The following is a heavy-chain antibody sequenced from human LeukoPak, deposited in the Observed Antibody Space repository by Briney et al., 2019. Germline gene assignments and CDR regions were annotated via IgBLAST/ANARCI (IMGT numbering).Heavy chain of an antibody. D-gene: IGHD3-10*01. CDR2: VYHSGST. CDR3: AKSSGSLFDP. J-gene: IGHJ5*02. V-gene: IGHV4-39*07. CDR1: GGSISTSNYY. Sequence: SETLSLTCTVSGGSISTSNYYWGWIRQPPGKGLEWIGSVYHSGSTYYTPSLKSRVTFSVDTSKNQFSLKLSSVTAADTAVYYCAKSSGSLFDPWGQGTLVTVSS.